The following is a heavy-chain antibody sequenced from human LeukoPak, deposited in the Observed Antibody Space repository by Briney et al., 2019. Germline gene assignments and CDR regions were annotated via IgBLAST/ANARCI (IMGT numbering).Heavy chain of an antibody. Sequence: GESLKISCKGSGYTFTSYWIGWVRPMPGKGLEWMGIFYPGDSETSYSTACQGQVTIAPDKSISTAYLQRSRRKALDTAYYYWAKQGIAGAGYFDNWGQGTLVTVSS. J-gene: IGHJ4*02. CDR1: GYTFTSYW. V-gene: IGHV5-51*01. D-gene: IGHD6-13*01. CDR2: FYPGDSET. CDR3: AKQGIAGAGYFDN.